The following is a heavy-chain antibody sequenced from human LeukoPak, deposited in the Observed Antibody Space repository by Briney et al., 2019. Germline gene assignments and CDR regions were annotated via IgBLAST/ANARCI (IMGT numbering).Heavy chain of an antibody. Sequence: ASVKVSCKASGYTFTSYGISWVRQAPGQGLEWMGWISAYNGNTNYAQKPQGRVTMTTDTSTSTAYMELRSLRSDDTAVYYCAREVGALTYYYHKPQAFDIWGQGTMVTVSS. CDR1: GYTFTSYG. D-gene: IGHD3-22*01. CDR2: ISAYNGNT. V-gene: IGHV1-18*01. J-gene: IGHJ3*02. CDR3: AREVGALTYYYHKPQAFDI.